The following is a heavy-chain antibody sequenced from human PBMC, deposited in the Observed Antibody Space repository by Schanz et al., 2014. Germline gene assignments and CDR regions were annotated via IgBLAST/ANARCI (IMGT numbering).Heavy chain of an antibody. CDR2: IIPPLRQT. CDR3: ARIIDGDYLY. J-gene: IGHJ4*02. D-gene: IGHD4-17*01. CDR1: GATFNSYA. Sequence: QVRLVQSGAEVKKPGSSVKVSCKSSGATFNSYAFGWVRQAPGQGFEWVGSIIPPLRQTRYAQKFEERVTITADTSTTTVYMDLASLTSDDTAVYFCARIIDGDYLYWGQGTLVTVSS. V-gene: IGHV1-69*04.